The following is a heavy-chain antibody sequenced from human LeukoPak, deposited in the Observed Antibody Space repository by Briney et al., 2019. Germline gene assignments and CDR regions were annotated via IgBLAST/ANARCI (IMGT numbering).Heavy chain of an antibody. D-gene: IGHD2-2*01. Sequence: GGSLTLSCATSGFTFSSCVMAWFRQAPGKGLEWVSSISGSGGSTYHADSVKGRFTISRDNSMNTVYLQMNSLRADDTAVYYCAKRDCSGTHCYGFDYWGQGTLVTVS. CDR2: ISGSGGST. CDR3: AKRDCSGTHCYGFDY. J-gene: IGHJ4*02. V-gene: IGHV3-23*01. CDR1: GFTFSSCV.